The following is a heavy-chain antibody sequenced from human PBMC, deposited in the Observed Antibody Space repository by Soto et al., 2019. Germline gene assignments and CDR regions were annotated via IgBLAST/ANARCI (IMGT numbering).Heavy chain of an antibody. D-gene: IGHD6-13*01. CDR3: ASGASRWYPYCFDS. J-gene: IGHJ4*02. Sequence: QAQVVQSGAEVRKPGSSVKLSCKASEGTFNSYAIAWVRQAPGQGLEWMGGIIPYYNTLNYAQKFQDRVTITADDSTNTVHMELSSLRSDDTAAYFCASGASRWYPYCFDSWAQGTLVTVSS. CDR1: EGTFNSYA. CDR2: IIPYYNTL. V-gene: IGHV1-69*01.